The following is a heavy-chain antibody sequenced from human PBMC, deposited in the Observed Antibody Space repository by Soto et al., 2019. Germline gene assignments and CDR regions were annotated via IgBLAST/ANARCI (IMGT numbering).Heavy chain of an antibody. CDR1: GYTFTSYY. CDR3: ARDRSIDSSIAARPDWFDP. CDR2: INPSGGST. V-gene: IGHV1-46*01. D-gene: IGHD6-6*01. J-gene: IGHJ5*02. Sequence: ASVKVSCKASGYTFTSYYMHWVRQAPGQGLEWMGIINPSGGSTSYAQKFQGRVTMTRDTSTSTVYMELSSLRSGDTAVYYCARDRSIDSSIAARPDWFDPWGQGTLVTVSS.